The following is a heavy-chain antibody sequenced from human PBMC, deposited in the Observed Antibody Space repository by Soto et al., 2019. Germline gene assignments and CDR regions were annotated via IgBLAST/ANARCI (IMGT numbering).Heavy chain of an antibody. Sequence: QVQLVQSGAEAKKPGASVKVSCKASGSTFISYHIHWLRLAPGQGLEWMGWITPNSGGPNYTQEFQDSVPMTSVTAIITAYMELSRLTSDHTAMYYCAKDNGSGWYEDFDYWGQGTLVTVSP. V-gene: IGHV1-2*02. J-gene: IGHJ4*02. D-gene: IGHD6-19*01. CDR2: ITPNSGGP. CDR3: AKDNGSGWYEDFDY. CDR1: GSTFISYH.